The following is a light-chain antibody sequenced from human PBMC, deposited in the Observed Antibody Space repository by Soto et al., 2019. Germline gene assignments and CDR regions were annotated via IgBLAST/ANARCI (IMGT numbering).Light chain of an antibody. CDR2: KAS. Sequence: DIQMTQSPSTLSASVGDRVIITCRASESISNWLALYQQKPGKAPNLLIYKASSLKSGVPLRFSGSGSGTEFTLTINSMKPDDFATDYCQQYDTYWTFGQGTKVDIK. V-gene: IGKV1-5*03. J-gene: IGKJ1*01. CDR3: QQYDTYWT. CDR1: ESISNW.